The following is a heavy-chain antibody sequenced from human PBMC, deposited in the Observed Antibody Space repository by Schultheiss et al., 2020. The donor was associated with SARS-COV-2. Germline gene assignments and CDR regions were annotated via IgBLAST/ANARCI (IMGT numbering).Heavy chain of an antibody. CDR1: GFTFSDYY. D-gene: IGHD6-13*01. V-gene: IGHV3-11*06. Sequence: GGSLRLSCAASGFTFSDYYMSWIRQAPGKGLEWVSYISSSSSYTNYADSVKGRFTISRDNAKNSLYLQMNSLRAEDTAVYYCARHTLFSSSWYNASYYYYYGMDVWGQGTTVTVSS. CDR2: ISSSSSYT. CDR3: ARHTLFSSSWYNASYYYYYGMDV. J-gene: IGHJ6*02.